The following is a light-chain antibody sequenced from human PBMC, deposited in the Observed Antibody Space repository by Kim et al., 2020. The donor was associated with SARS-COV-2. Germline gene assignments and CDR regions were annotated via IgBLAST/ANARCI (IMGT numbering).Light chain of an antibody. CDR3: QQYNNYLYT. V-gene: IGKV1-5*03. Sequence: DIQMTQSPSTLSASVGDRVTITCRASQSISSWLAWYQQKPGKAPKLLIYQASSLASGVPSRFSGSGSGTEFTLTISSLQPDDFATYYCQQYNNYLYTFGQGTKLEI. CDR2: QAS. J-gene: IGKJ2*01. CDR1: QSISSW.